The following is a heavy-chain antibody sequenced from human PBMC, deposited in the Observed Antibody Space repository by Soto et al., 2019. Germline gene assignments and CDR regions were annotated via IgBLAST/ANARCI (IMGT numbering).Heavy chain of an antibody. J-gene: IGHJ6*02. CDR2: INHSGST. D-gene: IGHD3-10*01. CDR3: ARGVRGARYYYYGMDV. Sequence: SKTLSLTCAVYGGSFSGYYWSWIRQPPGKGLEWIGEINHSGSTNYNPSLKSRVTLSVDTSKNQFSLKLSSVTAADTAVYYCARGVRGARYYYYGMDVWGQGTTVT. V-gene: IGHV4-34*01. CDR1: GGSFSGYY.